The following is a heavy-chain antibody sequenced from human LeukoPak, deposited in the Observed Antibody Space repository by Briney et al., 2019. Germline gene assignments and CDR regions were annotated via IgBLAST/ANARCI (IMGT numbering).Heavy chain of an antibody. CDR2: IGTSSSSI. J-gene: IGHJ5*02. D-gene: IGHD2/OR15-2a*01. Sequence: GGSLRLSCSTSGFTFSTYSMNWVRQAPGKGLEWVSSIGTSSSSIYYADSVRGRFTISRDNARNSLYLQMNSLRAEDTAVYYCVRIPNSANFPNWFDPWGQGTLVTVSS. V-gene: IGHV3-21*01. CDR1: GFTFSTYS. CDR3: VRIPNSANFPNWFDP.